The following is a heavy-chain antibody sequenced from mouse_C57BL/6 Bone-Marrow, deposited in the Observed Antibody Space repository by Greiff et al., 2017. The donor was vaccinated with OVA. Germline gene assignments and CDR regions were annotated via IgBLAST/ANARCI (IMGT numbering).Heavy chain of an antibody. J-gene: IGHJ3*01. CDR2: FHPYNDDT. CDR3: ARIYDGYPAWFAY. D-gene: IGHD2-3*01. CDR1: GYTFTTYP. V-gene: IGHV1-47*01. Sequence: VQLQQSGAELVKPGASVKMSCKASGYTFTTYPIEWMKQNHGKSLEWIGNFHPYNDDTKYNEKFKGKAKLTVEKSSSTVYLELSRLTSDDSAVYYCARIYDGYPAWFAYWGQGTLVTVSA.